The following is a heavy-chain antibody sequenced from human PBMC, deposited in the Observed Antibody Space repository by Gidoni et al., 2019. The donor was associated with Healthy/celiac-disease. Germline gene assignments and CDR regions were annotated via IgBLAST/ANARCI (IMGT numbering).Heavy chain of an antibody. D-gene: IGHD4-4*01. J-gene: IGHJ4*02. CDR3: ARDPTTVTNGYYFDY. CDR2: IWYDGSNK. CDR1: GFTFSSYG. V-gene: IGHV3-33*01. Sequence: QVQLVESGGGVVQPGRSLGLSCAASGFTFSSYGMHWVRQAPGKGLEWVAVIWYDGSNKYYADSVKGRFTISRDNSKNTLYLQMNSLRAEDTAVYYCARDPTTVTNGYYFDYWGQGTLVTVSS.